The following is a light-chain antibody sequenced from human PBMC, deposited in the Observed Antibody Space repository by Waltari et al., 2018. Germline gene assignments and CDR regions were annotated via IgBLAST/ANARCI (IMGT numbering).Light chain of an antibody. Sequence: EIVLTQSPGTLSLSPGERATLSCRASQSVSSSYLAWYQQKPGQAPRLLIYGASSRATGIPDRFSGSGSGTDFTLTISRLEPEDFAVYYCQQYGSSPTRTCGQGTKVEIK. CDR3: QQYGSSPTRT. J-gene: IGKJ1*01. V-gene: IGKV3-20*01. CDR1: QSVSSSY. CDR2: GAS.